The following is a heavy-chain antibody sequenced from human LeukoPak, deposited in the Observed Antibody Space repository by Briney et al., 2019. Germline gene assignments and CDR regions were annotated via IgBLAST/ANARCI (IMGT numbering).Heavy chain of an antibody. CDR1: GFTFNYA. CDR2: ISYTGYTT. V-gene: IGHV3-23*01. CDR3: RRCRGGYTYGYHIDY. Sequence: GGSLRLSCVASGFTFNYAMSWVRQAPGKGLEWVSSISYTGYTTYYADSVKGRFTISRDTSKNTLYLQMNSLRADDTAVYWCRRCRGGYTYGYHIDYWGQGTLVTVSS. J-gene: IGHJ4*02. D-gene: IGHD5-18*01.